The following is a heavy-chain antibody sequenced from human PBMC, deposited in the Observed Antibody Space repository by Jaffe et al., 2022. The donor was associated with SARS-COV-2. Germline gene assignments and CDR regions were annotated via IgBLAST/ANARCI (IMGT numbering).Heavy chain of an antibody. CDR3: ARGTPKFTVVTPLFDP. CDR2: IYTSGST. J-gene: IGHJ5*02. D-gene: IGHD2-15*01. Sequence: QVQLQESGPGLVKPSQTLSLTCTVSGGSISSGSYYWSWIRQPAGKGLEWIGRIYTSGSTNYNPSLKSRVTISVDTSKNQFSLKLSSVTAADTAVYYCARGTPKFTVVTPLFDPWGQGTLVTVSS. V-gene: IGHV4-61*02. CDR1: GGSISSGSYY.